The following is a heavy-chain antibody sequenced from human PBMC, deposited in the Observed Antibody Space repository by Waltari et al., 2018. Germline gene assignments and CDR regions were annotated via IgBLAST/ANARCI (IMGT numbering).Heavy chain of an antibody. CDR3: AGGPFKYDSSGHPHYYGMDV. CDR2: IYYSGST. Sequence: QVQLQESGPGLVKPSQTLSLTCTVSGGSIRSGGYYWSWIRQHPGKGLEWIGYIYYSGSTYYNPSLKSLVTLSVDTSKNQISLKLRSVTAADTAVYYCAGGPFKYDSSGHPHYYGMDVWGQGTTVTVSS. V-gene: IGHV4-31*01. J-gene: IGHJ6*02. CDR1: GGSIRSGGYY. D-gene: IGHD3-22*01.